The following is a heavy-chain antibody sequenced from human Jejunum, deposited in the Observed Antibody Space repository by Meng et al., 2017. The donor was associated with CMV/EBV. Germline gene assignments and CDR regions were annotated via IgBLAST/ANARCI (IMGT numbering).Heavy chain of an antibody. J-gene: IGHJ6*02. V-gene: IGHV1-69*10. Sequence: SAALTWVRQAPGQGLEWMGGIIPILDIGNYAQKFQGRVTITADKFTGTAYMELSSLRSDDTAVYYCAREQVVVEPAGYYYYGMDVWGQGTTVTVSS. CDR3: AREQVVVEPAGYYYYGMDV. D-gene: IGHD2-2*01. CDR2: IIPILDIG. CDR1: SAA.